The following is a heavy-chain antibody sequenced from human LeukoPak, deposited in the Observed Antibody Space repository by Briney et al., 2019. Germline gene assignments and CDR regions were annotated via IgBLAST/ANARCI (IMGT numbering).Heavy chain of an antibody. D-gene: IGHD3-9*01. CDR3: ARGAPPYYDIPQGMDV. Sequence: ALVKVSCKASGGTFSSYAISWVRQAPGQGLERMGWIIPIFGIANYAHKFQGRATITPDKSTSTPYMELSSLRSEDTAVYYCARGAPPYYDIPQGMDVWGQGTTVTVSS. CDR2: IIPIFGIA. V-gene: IGHV1-69*10. CDR1: GGTFSSYA. J-gene: IGHJ6*02.